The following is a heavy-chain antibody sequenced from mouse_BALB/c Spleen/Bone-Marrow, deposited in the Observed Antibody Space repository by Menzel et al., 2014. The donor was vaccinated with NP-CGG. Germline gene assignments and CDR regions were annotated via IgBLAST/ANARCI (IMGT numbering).Heavy chain of an antibody. Sequence: QVQLQHSGAELVKPGTSVKLSCKASGYNFXSYWINWVKLRPGQGLEWIGDIYPGSGSTNYNEKFKSKATLTVDTSSSTAYMQLSSLASEDSALYYCARFSQLGLLAYWGQGTLVTVSA. CDR2: IYPGSGST. CDR3: ARFSQLGLLAY. V-gene: IGHV1-55*01. J-gene: IGHJ3*01. CDR1: GYNFXSYW. D-gene: IGHD3-1*01.